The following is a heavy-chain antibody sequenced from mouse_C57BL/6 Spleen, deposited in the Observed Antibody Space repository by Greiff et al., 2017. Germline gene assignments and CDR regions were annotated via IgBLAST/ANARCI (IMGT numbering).Heavy chain of an antibody. Sequence: EVNVVESGGGLVKPGGSLKLSCAASGFTFSSYAMSWVRQTPEKRLEWVATISDGGSYTYYPDNVKGRFTISRDNAKNNLYLQMSHLKSEDTAMYYCARDFTTVVAMDYWGQGTSVTVSS. CDR2: ISDGGSYT. V-gene: IGHV5-4*01. CDR1: GFTFSSYA. D-gene: IGHD1-1*01. J-gene: IGHJ4*01. CDR3: ARDFTTVVAMDY.